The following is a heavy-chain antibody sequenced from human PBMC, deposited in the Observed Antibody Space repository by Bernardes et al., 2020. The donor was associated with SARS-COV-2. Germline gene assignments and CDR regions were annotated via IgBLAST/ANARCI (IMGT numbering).Heavy chain of an antibody. CDR3: AKDWGNAVPGKFDF. CDR1: GFSFSNYA. D-gene: IGHD6-19*01. Sequence: GGSLRLSCAASGFSFSNYAMSWVRQTPGKGLEWVSSVNGRGSDTHYADSVEGRFIVSRDNSQTSLFLHMHSLRVEDTAVYFCAKDWGNAVPGKFDFWGKGTPVTVSS. J-gene: IGHJ4*02. CDR2: VNGRGSDT. V-gene: IGHV3-23*01.